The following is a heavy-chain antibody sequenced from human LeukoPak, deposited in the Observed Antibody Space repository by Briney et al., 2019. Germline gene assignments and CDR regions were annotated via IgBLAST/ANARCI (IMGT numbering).Heavy chain of an antibody. CDR3: ASPEGYGDYSLMDV. V-gene: IGHV1-69*13. Sequence: SVKVSCKASGGTFSSYNINWVRQAPGQGLEWMGVFIPIFGTANYAQNFQGRVTISADESTGTGYMELSSLRSEDTAVNYCASPEGYGDYSLMDVWGQGTTVIVSS. J-gene: IGHJ6*02. CDR2: FIPIFGTA. D-gene: IGHD4-17*01. CDR1: GGTFSSYN.